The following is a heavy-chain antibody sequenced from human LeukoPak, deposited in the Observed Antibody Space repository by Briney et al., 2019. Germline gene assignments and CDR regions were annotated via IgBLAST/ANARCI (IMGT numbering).Heavy chain of an antibody. V-gene: IGHV3-21*01. J-gene: IGHJ3*02. CDR1: GFTFSSYS. CDR2: ISSSSSYI. Sequence: GGSLRLSCAASGFTFSSYSMNWVRQAPGKGLEWVSSISSSSSYIYYADSVKGRFTISRDNAKNSLYLQMNSLRAEDTAVYCCARAAVRTNAFDIWGQGTMVTVSS. CDR3: ARAAVRTNAFDI. D-gene: IGHD4/OR15-4a*01.